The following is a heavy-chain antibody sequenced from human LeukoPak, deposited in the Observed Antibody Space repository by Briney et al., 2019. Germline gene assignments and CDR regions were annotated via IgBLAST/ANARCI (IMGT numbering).Heavy chain of an antibody. CDR2: ISAYNGNT. J-gene: IGHJ6*03. V-gene: IGHV1-18*01. CDR1: GYTFTSYG. Sequence: ASVKVSCKASGYTFTSYGISWVRQAPGQGLEWMGWISAYNGNTNYAQKLQGRVTTTTDTSTSTAYMELRSLRSDDTAVYYCARAMVRGVNYYYYMDVWGKGTTVTISS. CDR3: ARAMVRGVNYYYYMDV. D-gene: IGHD3-10*01.